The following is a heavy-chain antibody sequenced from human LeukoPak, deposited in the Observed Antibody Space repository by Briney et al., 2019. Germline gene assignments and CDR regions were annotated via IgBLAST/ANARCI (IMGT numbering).Heavy chain of an antibody. Sequence: GGSLRLSCAASGFTFSSYAISWVRQAPGKGLEWVSAISGSGGSTYYADSVKGRFTISRDNSKNTLYLQMNSLRAEDTAVYYCAKGGSWHQECDYWGQGTLVTVSS. CDR1: GFTFSSYA. CDR2: ISGSGGST. J-gene: IGHJ4*02. D-gene: IGHD6-13*01. CDR3: AKGGSWHQECDY. V-gene: IGHV3-23*01.